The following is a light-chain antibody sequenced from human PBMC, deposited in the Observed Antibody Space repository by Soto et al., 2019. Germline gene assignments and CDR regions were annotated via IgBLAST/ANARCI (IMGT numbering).Light chain of an antibody. Sequence: EIVLTQSPATLSLSPGERATLSCRASQSVSTNLAWYQQKPGQAPRLLIYDTSNRATGIPARFSGSGSGTDFTLTISSLEPEDFAVYYCQQRSSWPFLTSGGGTKVDIK. CDR1: QSVSTN. CDR3: QQRSSWPFLT. V-gene: IGKV3-11*01. J-gene: IGKJ4*01. CDR2: DTS.